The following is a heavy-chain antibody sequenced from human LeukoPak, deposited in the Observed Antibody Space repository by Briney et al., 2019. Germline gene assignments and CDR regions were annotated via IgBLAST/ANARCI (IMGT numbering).Heavy chain of an antibody. CDR3: ARATMGYFDY. D-gene: IGHD3-3*01. J-gene: IGHJ4*02. CDR2: IYSGENT. Sequence: GGSLRLSCAASGFTVSSNYMSWVRQAPGKGLEWVSVIYSGENTYYADSVKGRFTISRDNSKNTLYLQTNSLRAEDTAVYYCARATMGYFDYWGQGTLVTVSS. V-gene: IGHV3-53*01. CDR1: GFTVSSNY.